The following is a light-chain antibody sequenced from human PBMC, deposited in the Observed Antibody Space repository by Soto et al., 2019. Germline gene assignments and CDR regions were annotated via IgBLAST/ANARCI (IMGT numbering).Light chain of an antibody. CDR3: ISYVFSHNHV. Sequence: QSVLTQPPSASGSPGQSVTISCSGTSSDTGDYNYVSWYQQHPGKAPKLMIYEVSKRPSGVPDRFSGSKSGNTASLTFSALQAEDVAHCYCISYVFSHNHVF. V-gene: IGLV2-8*01. CDR1: SSDTGDYNY. J-gene: IGLJ6*01. CDR2: EVS.